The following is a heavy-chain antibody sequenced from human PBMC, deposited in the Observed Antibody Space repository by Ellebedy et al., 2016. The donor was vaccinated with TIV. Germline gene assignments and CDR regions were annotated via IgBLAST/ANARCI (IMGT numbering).Heavy chain of an antibody. CDR1: GYTLSEVS. J-gene: IGHJ6*02. V-gene: IGHV1-24*01. Sequence: AASVKVSCKVSGYTLSEVSMHWVRQAPGKGLEWMGGFDPEDGETIYAQKFQGRVTMTEDTSADTAYMELSSLRSDDTAVYYCAEQVKSQLVRVYGMDVWGQGTTVTVSS. CDR2: FDPEDGET. CDR3: AEQVKSQLVRVYGMDV. D-gene: IGHD6-13*01.